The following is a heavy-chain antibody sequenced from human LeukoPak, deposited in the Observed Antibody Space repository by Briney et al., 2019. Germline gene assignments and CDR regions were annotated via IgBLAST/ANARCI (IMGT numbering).Heavy chain of an antibody. Sequence: SETLSLTCTVSGGSINSYYWSWIRQPPGKGLEWIGYIYYSGSTNYNPSLKSRVTISVDTSKNQFSLKLSSVTAADTAVYYCARYRTDYDSSGYYSNWFDPWGQGTLVTVSS. V-gene: IGHV4-59*08. CDR2: IYYSGST. CDR3: ARYRTDYDSSGYYSNWFDP. J-gene: IGHJ5*02. D-gene: IGHD3-22*01. CDR1: GGSINSYY.